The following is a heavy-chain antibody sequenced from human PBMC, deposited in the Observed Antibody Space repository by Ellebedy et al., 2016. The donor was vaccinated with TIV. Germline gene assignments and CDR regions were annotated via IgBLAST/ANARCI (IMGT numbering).Heavy chain of an antibody. CDR3: AKEKGGQLWLLDWFDP. J-gene: IGHJ5*02. V-gene: IGHV3-9*01. Sequence: GGSLRLXXAASGFTFDDYAMHWVRQAPGKGLEWVSGISWNSGSIGYADSVKGRFTISRDNSKNTLYLQMNSLRAEDTAVYYCAKEKGGQLWLLDWFDPWGQGTLVTVSS. CDR2: ISWNSGSI. CDR1: GFTFDDYA. D-gene: IGHD5-18*01.